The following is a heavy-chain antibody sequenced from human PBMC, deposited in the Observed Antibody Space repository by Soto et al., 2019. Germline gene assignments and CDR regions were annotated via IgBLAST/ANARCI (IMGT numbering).Heavy chain of an antibody. CDR2: IYYSGST. CDR3: ARDLYYYDSSGYLPQGYYYYGMAV. CDR1: GGSISSGGYY. V-gene: IGHV4-31*03. J-gene: IGHJ6*02. D-gene: IGHD3-22*01. Sequence: SETLSLTCTVSGGSISSGGYYWSWIRQHPGKGLEWIGYIYYSGSTYYNPSLKSRVTISVDTSKNQFSLKLSSVTAADTAVYYCARDLYYYDSSGYLPQGYYYYGMAVWGQGTTVTVSS.